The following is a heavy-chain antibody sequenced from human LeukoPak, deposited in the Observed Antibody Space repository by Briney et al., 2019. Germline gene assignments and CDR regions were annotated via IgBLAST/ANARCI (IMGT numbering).Heavy chain of an antibody. CDR1: GYSISSGYY. Sequence: SETLSLTCTVSGYSISSGYYWGWIRQPPGKGLEWIGSIYHSGSTYYNPSLKSRVTISVDTSKNQFSLKLSSVTAADTAVYYCARVSTGDIVVVPAQYFFDYWGQGTLVTVSS. CDR3: ARVSTGDIVVVPAQYFFDY. D-gene: IGHD2-2*01. CDR2: IYHSGST. V-gene: IGHV4-38-2*02. J-gene: IGHJ4*02.